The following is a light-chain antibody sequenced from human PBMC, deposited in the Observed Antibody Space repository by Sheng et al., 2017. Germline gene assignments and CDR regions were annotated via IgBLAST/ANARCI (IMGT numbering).Light chain of an antibody. Sequence: EIVMTQSPATLSVSPGERATLSCRASQSISNNLAWYQQKPGQAPRLLIYGASTRATGIPATFSGSGSGTDFTLTISRLEPEDFAVYYCQQYAVSPRTFGQGTKVEI. J-gene: IGKJ1*01. CDR3: QQYAVSPRT. CDR1: QSISNN. V-gene: IGKV3-15*01. CDR2: GAS.